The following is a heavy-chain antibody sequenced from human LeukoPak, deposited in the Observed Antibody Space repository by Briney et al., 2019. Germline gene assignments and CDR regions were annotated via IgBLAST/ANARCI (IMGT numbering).Heavy chain of an antibody. D-gene: IGHD5-18*01. Sequence: SETLSLTYAVYGGSFSGYYWSWIRQPPGKGLEWIGEINHSGSTNYNPSLKSRVTISVDTSKNQFSLKLSSVTAADTAVYYCARGPVDTAMVGAFDIWGQGTMVTVSS. J-gene: IGHJ3*02. CDR2: INHSGST. V-gene: IGHV4-34*01. CDR1: GGSFSGYY. CDR3: ARGPVDTAMVGAFDI.